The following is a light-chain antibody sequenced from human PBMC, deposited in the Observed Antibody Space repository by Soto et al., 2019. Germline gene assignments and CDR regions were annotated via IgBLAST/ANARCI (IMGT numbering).Light chain of an antibody. J-gene: IGKJ4*01. CDR2: GAS. V-gene: IGKV3D-20*02. CDR1: QSVSSSY. Sequence: EIVMTQSPVTLSVSPGERATLSCRVSQSVSSSYLAWYQQKPGQAPRLLIYGASSRATGIPDRFSGSGSGTDFTLTSSRLESEDFAVYYCQQRSNWPITFGGGTKVDIK. CDR3: QQRSNWPIT.